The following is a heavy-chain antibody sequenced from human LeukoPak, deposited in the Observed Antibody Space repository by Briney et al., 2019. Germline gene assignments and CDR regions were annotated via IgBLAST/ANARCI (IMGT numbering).Heavy chain of an antibody. J-gene: IGHJ4*02. CDR3: ARDPGYSSPRGDY. CDR1: GYTFTDYF. CDR2: INPNSGGT. V-gene: IGHV1-2*02. Sequence: ASVKGSCKASGYTFTDYFMHWVRQAPGQGLEWMGWINPNSGGTHYAQKFQGRVTMTRDTSISTAYMELSRLRSDDTAVYYCARDPGYSSPRGDYWGQGTLVTVSS. D-gene: IGHD5-18*01.